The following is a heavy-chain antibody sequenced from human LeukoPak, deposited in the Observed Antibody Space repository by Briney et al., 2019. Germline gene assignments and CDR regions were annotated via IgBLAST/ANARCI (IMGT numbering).Heavy chain of an antibody. CDR3: AKTNGGFYYPSDY. Sequence: GGSLRLSCAASGFTFSSYGMSWVRQAPGKGLEWVSAISGSGGSTYYADSVKGRFTVSRDNSKSTLYLQMNSLRAEDTAVYYCAKTNGGFYYPSDYWGQGTLVTVSS. J-gene: IGHJ4*02. V-gene: IGHV3-23*01. D-gene: IGHD3-22*01. CDR1: GFTFSSYG. CDR2: ISGSGGST.